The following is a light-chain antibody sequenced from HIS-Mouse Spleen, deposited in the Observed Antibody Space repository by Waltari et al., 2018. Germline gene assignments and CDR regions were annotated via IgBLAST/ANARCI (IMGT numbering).Light chain of an antibody. CDR3: LQHNSYPLT. J-gene: IGKJ4*01. Sequence: DIQIPQSPSAMSASVGDRVTITCGASQAISNYLAWFQQKPGKVPKRLIDAASSLQSGVPSRFSGSGSGTEFTLTISSLQPEDFATYYCLQHNSYPLTFGGGTKVEIK. V-gene: IGKV1-17*03. CDR1: QAISNY. CDR2: AAS.